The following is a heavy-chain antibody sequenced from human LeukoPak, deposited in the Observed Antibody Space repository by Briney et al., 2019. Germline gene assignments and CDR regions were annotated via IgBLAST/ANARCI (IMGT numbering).Heavy chain of an antibody. V-gene: IGHV1-18*01. Sequence: ASVKVSCKASGYTFTTYGISWVRQAPGQGLEWMGWISAYNGNTNYAQNLQGRVTMTTDTSTSTAYMELRSLSSDDTAVYYCARGGGEWELLRGVSEGFDPWGQGTLVTVSS. CDR3: ARGGGEWELLRGVSEGFDP. D-gene: IGHD1-26*01. CDR2: ISAYNGNT. CDR1: GYTFTTYG. J-gene: IGHJ5*02.